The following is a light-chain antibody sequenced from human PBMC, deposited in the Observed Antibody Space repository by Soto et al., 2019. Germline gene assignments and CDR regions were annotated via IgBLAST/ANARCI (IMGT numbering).Light chain of an antibody. CDR2: DAS. CDR1: QSVSSY. V-gene: IGKV3-11*01. CDR3: QQRSNWPPYT. Sequence: EIVLTQSPAPLSLSPGERATLSSRASQSVSSYLAWYQQKPGQAPRLLIYDASNRATGIPARFSGSGSGTDFTLTISSLEPEDFAVYYCQQRSNWPPYTFGHGTKLEIK. J-gene: IGKJ2*01.